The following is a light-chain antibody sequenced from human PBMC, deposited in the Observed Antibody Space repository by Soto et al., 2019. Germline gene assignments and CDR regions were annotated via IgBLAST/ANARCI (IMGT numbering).Light chain of an antibody. CDR2: KAS. CDR3: QQYNSYSRT. CDR1: QSISSW. Sequence: DIQMTHSPSTLSASVGYRFNITCRASQSISSWLAWYQQKPGKAPKLLIYKASSLESGVPSRFRGSGSGTEFTLTISSMKPDDFATYYCQQYNSYSRTFGHGTQVDIK. V-gene: IGKV1-5*03. J-gene: IGKJ1*01.